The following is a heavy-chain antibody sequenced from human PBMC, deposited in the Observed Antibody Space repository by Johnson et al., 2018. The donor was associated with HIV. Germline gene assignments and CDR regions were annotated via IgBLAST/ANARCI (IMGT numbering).Heavy chain of an antibody. D-gene: IGHD3-10*01. V-gene: IGHV3-66*01. CDR1: GFTVSSNY. J-gene: IGHJ3*02. CDR2: IYSGGST. CDR3: ARSGYGSGSTHDAFDI. Sequence: VQLVESGGGLVQPGRSLRLSCAASGFTVSSNYMSWVRQAPGKGLEWVSVIYSGGSTYYADSVKGRFTISRDNSKNTLYLQMNSLRAEDTAVYYCARSGYGSGSTHDAFDIWGQGTMVTVSS.